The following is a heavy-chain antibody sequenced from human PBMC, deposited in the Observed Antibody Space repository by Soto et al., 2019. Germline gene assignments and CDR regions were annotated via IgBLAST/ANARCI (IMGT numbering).Heavy chain of an antibody. CDR1: GYIFSSHC. Sequence: ASVKVSCQESGYIFSSHCIYWVRQAPGQGLQWMGIINPGGGRTAYAQKFQGRVTLTRDMSTSTVYMELTSLTYDDTAVYYCARDVSGPGATYVMDVWGQGTTVTVSS. CDR2: INPGGGRT. J-gene: IGHJ6*02. CDR3: ARDVSGPGATYVMDV. V-gene: IGHV1-46*01. D-gene: IGHD2-2*01.